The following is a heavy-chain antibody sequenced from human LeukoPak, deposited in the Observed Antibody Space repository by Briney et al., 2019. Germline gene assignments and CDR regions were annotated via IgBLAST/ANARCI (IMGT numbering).Heavy chain of an antibody. CDR2: IYWDDDK. D-gene: IGHD3-10*01. CDR1: GFSLSTSGVG. Sequence: SGPTLVNPTQTLTLTCTFSGFSLSTSGVGVGWIRQPPGKALEWLALIYWDDDKRYCPSLKSRLTITKDTSKNQVVLTMTNMDPVDTATYYCARYYGSGSRLDYWGQGTLVTVSS. CDR3: ARYYGSGSRLDY. V-gene: IGHV2-5*02. J-gene: IGHJ4*02.